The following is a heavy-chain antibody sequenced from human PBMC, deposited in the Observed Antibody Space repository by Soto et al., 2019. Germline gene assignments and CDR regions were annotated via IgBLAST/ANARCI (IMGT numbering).Heavy chain of an antibody. CDR1: GDSISGSSYH. D-gene: IGHD6-19*01. CDR2: IHHSGST. J-gene: IGHJ4*02. Sequence: SETLSLTCPFSGDSISGSSYHWGWIRQPPGKGLEWIGSIHHSGSTYYNPSLRSRATISVDPSKNQFSLNLRSVTATDTAVFYCARHGHSSGWFFFDSWGQGTLVTVSS. V-gene: IGHV4-39*01. CDR3: ARHGHSSGWFFFDS.